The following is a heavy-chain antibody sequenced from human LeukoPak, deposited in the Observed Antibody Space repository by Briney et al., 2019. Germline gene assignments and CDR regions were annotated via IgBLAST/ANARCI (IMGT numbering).Heavy chain of an antibody. Sequence: ASVKVSCKASGYTFTSYYMHWVRQAPGQGLEWMGIINPSGGSTSYAQKFQGRVTVTRDTSTSTVYMELSSLRSEDTAVYYCARDMAEEEMASHFDYWGQGTLVTVSS. V-gene: IGHV1-46*01. CDR1: GYTFTSYY. CDR3: ARDMAEEEMASHFDY. J-gene: IGHJ4*02. D-gene: IGHD5-24*01. CDR2: INPSGGST.